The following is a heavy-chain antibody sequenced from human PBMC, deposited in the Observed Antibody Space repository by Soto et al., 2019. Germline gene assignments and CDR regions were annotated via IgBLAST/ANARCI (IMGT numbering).Heavy chain of an antibody. J-gene: IGHJ3*02. CDR3: ARGSSGLFESFDI. Sequence: SVKVSCKASGGTFSSYAISWVRQAPGQGLEWMGGIIPIFGTANYAQKFQGRVTITADESTSTAHMELSSLRSEDTAVYYCARGSSGLFESFDIWGQGTMVTVSS. D-gene: IGHD6-19*01. V-gene: IGHV1-69*13. CDR1: GGTFSSYA. CDR2: IIPIFGTA.